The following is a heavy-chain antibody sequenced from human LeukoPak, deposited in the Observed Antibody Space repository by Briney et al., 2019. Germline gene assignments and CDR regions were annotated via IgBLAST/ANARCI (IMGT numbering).Heavy chain of an antibody. V-gene: IGHV3-23*01. CDR3: AKGTFYGSGSYVDS. CDR2: ISGRGGST. J-gene: IGHJ4*02. Sequence: GGSLRLSCAASGFTFSSYGMSWVRQAPGKGLEWVSDISGRGGSTYYADSVKGRFTISRDNSKNTLYLQMNSLRAEDTAVYYCAKGTFYGSGSYVDSWGQGTLVTVSS. CDR1: GFTFSSYG. D-gene: IGHD3-10*01.